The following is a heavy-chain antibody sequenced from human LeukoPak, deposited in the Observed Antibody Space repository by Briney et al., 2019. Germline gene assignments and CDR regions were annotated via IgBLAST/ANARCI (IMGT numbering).Heavy chain of an antibody. J-gene: IGHJ6*03. CDR2: IYYSGTT. CDR1: GASIRSSTYY. CDR3: ARRRLTMVRGPMDV. D-gene: IGHD3-10*01. V-gene: IGHV4-39*01. Sequence: SETLSLTCTVSGASIRSSTYYWGWIRQPPGKGLEWIGSIYYSGTTYYNPSLKSRVTISGDTSKNQFSLKLSSVTAADTAVYYCARRRLTMVRGPMDVWGKGTTVTISS.